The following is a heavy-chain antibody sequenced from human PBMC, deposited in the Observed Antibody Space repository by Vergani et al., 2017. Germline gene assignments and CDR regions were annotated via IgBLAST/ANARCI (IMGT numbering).Heavy chain of an antibody. V-gene: IGHV1-69*01. CDR3: ARLYDFWSGYKWYFDL. CDR1: GGTFSSYA. D-gene: IGHD3-3*01. Sequence: QVQLVQSGAEVKKPGSSVKVSCMASGGTFSSYAISWVRQAPGQGLEWMGGIIPIFGTANYAQKFQGRVTITTDESTSTAYMELSSLRSEDPAVYYCARLYDFWSGYKWYFDLWGRGTLVTVSS. CDR2: IIPIFGTA. J-gene: IGHJ2*01.